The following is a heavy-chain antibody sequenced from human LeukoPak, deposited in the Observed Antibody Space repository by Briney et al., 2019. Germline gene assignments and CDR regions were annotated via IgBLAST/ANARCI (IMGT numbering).Heavy chain of an antibody. J-gene: IGHJ4*02. CDR1: GFTFSTYT. Sequence: GGSLRLSCAASGFTFSTYTLSWVRQTPGKGLGWVEVISYDGSNKYYADSVKGRFTISRDNSKNTLYLQMNSLRAEDTAVYYCAKDDCSSTSCYMGYFFDYWRQRTLDSVSS. CDR3: AKDDCSSTSCYMGYFFDY. V-gene: IGHV3-30*18. D-gene: IGHD2-2*02. CDR2: ISYDGSNK.